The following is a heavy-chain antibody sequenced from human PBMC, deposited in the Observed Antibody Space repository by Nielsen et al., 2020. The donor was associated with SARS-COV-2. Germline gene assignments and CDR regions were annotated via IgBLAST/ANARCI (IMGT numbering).Heavy chain of an antibody. CDR1: GYSFTSYW. Sequence: GESLKIYCKGSGYSFTSYWIGWVRQMPGKGMEWMGIIYPGDSDTRYSPSFQGQVTISADKSISTAYLQWSSLKASDTSMYYCARHSDIVTKYYFDYWGQGTLVTVSS. D-gene: IGHD5-12*01. J-gene: IGHJ4*02. CDR3: ARHSDIVTKYYFDY. CDR2: IYPGDSDT. V-gene: IGHV5-51*01.